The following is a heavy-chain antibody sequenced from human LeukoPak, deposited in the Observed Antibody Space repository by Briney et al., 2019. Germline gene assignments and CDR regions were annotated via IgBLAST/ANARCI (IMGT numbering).Heavy chain of an antibody. CDR1: GFIFDEYG. CDR2: ISLNGGAT. Sequence: PGGSLRLSCAASGFIFDEYGMSWVRQAPGKGLEWVAGISLNGGATGYADSVKGRFTISRDNAKNSLYLQMNSLRAEDTALYYCVRSITMFQYWGQGTLVTVS. CDR3: VRSITMFQY. D-gene: IGHD3-10*02. J-gene: IGHJ1*01. V-gene: IGHV3-20*04.